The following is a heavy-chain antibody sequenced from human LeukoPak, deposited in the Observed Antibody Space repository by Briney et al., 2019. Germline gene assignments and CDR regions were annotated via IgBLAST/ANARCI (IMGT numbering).Heavy chain of an antibody. CDR1: GDSFRSYY. Sequence: SETLSLTCTVSGDSFRSYYWSWIRQPPGKGLEWIGYIYYSGSTNYNPSPKSRVTISVDTSKNQFSLKLNSVTAADTAVYYRASGRNLEWFDYWGQGTLVTVSS. CDR2: IYYSGST. D-gene: IGHD3-3*01. V-gene: IGHV4-59*01. CDR3: ASGRNLEWFDY. J-gene: IGHJ5*01.